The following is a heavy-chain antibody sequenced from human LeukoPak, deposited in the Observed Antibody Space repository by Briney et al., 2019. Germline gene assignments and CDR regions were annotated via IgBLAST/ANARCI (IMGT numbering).Heavy chain of an antibody. D-gene: IGHD2-2*02. CDR1: GFTFSTYT. V-gene: IGHV3-21*01. CDR3: AEVVPAAIDGWYFDL. CDR2: ISTSSTYI. Sequence: PGGSLRLSCAASGFTFSTYTMNWVRQAPGKGLEWVSSISTSSTYIYYADSVKGRFTVSRDNAKNSLYLQMNSLRAEDTAVYYCAEVVPAAIDGWYFDLWGRGTLVTVSS. J-gene: IGHJ2*01.